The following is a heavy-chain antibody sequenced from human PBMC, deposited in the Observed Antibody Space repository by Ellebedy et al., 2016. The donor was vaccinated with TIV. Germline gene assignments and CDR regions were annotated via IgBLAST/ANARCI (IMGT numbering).Heavy chain of an antibody. Sequence: AASVKVSCKASGYTFTNFAMNWARQAPGQRLEWMGWINAGNGDTQYSQKFQGRVTISRDTSASTAYMELTSLTSEDTAVYYCARGGHSNNVAGWFDPWGQGTLVTVSS. CDR3: ARGGHSNNVAGWFDP. V-gene: IGHV1-3*01. CDR2: INAGNGDT. D-gene: IGHD4-11*01. CDR1: GYTFTNFA. J-gene: IGHJ5*02.